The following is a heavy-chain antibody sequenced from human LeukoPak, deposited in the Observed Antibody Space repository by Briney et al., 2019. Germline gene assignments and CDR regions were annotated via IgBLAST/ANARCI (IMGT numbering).Heavy chain of an antibody. CDR3: AKPPSVWVRPLTSDY. CDR1: GFTFSSYA. D-gene: IGHD1-26*01. V-gene: IGHV3-23*01. CDR2: ISGSGGST. Sequence: GGSLRLSCAASGFTFSSYAMSWVRQAPGKGLEWVSAISGSGGSTYYADSVKGRFTISRDNSKNTLYLQMNSLRAEDTAVYYCAKPPSVWVRPLTSDYWGQGTLLTVSS. J-gene: IGHJ4*02.